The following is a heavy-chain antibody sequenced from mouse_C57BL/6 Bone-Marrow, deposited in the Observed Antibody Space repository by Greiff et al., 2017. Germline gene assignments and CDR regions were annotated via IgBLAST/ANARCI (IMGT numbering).Heavy chain of an antibody. V-gene: IGHV1-82*01. CDR2: IYPGDGDT. J-gene: IGHJ3*01. Sequence: QVQLKESGPELVKPGASVKLSCKASGYAFSGSWMNWVKQRPGKGLEWIGRIYPGDGDTNYTWKFKGKATLTADKSSSTAYLQISSLTSEDSAVYFCARTDWFAYWGQGTLVTVSA. CDR1: GYAFSGSW. CDR3: ARTDWFAY.